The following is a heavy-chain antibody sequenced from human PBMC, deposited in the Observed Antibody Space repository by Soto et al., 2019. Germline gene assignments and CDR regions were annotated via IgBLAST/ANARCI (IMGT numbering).Heavy chain of an antibody. CDR2: INGDGSQR. V-gene: IGHV3-7*03. CDR3: ARVNGYYYYGMDV. J-gene: IGHJ6*02. D-gene: IGHD3-22*01. CDR1: GFTFRNHW. Sequence: PGESLKISCAASGFTFRNHWMVWVRQAPGKGLGWVANINGDGSQRYYVDSVRGRFTISRDNAKDSLSLQMSGLRAEDTAVYYCARVNGYYYYGMDVWGQGTTVTVSS.